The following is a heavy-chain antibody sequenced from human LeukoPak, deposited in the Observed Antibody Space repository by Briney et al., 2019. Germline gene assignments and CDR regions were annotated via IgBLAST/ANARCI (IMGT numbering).Heavy chain of an antibody. J-gene: IGHJ4*02. CDR1: GGSISSYY. V-gene: IGHV4-59*08. D-gene: IGHD3-16*02. CDR3: AGPALYDYVWGSYHN. Sequence: SETLSLTCTVSGGSISSYYWSWLRQPPGKGLEWIGYIYYSGSTNYNPSLKRRVTISVDTSKNKCSLKLSSVTAADTAVYYCAGPALYDYVWGSYHNWGQGTLVTVSS. CDR2: IYYSGST.